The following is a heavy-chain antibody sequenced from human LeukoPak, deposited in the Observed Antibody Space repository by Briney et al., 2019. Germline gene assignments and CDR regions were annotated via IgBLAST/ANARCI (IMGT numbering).Heavy chain of an antibody. V-gene: IGHV3-9*01. CDR2: ISWNSGSK. J-gene: IGHJ3*01. CDR3: AKDMGSSGFSDAFDV. CDR1: GFTFDDYA. D-gene: IGHD6-19*01. Sequence: GGSLRLSCAATGFTFDDYAMHWVRQSPGKGLEWGSGISWNSGSKDYADSVKGRFTISRDNAKNSLYLQMNSLRLEDTALYFCAKDMGSSGFSDAFDVWSQGTLVTVSS.